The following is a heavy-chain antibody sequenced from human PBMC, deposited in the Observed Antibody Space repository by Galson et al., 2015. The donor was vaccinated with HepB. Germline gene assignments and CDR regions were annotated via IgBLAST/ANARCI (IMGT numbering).Heavy chain of an antibody. V-gene: IGHV3-23*01. J-gene: IGHJ4*02. CDR3: AKFAPGYFDSSGYPPGFDQ. CDR1: GFTFNNYA. D-gene: IGHD3-22*01. CDR2: IRSSGGDK. Sequence: SLRLSCAASGFTFNNYAMAWVRQAPGKGLEWVSAIRSSGGDKYYADSVKGRFTISRYNSKQTVFLHMKRLRVEDTAKYYCAKFAPGYFDSSGYPPGFDQWGQGTMVTVSS.